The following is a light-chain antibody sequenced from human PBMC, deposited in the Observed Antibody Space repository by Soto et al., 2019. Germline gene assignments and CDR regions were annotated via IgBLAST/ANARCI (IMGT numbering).Light chain of an antibody. V-gene: IGLV1-40*01. CDR1: SSNIGADYD. Sequence: QSVLTQPPSVSGAPGQRVTISCTGSSSNIGADYDVHWYQQIPGTAPKLLIYGNSNRPSGVPDRFSGSKSGTSASLAITGLQAEDEADYYYQSYDSSLSAVVFGGGTKLTVL. J-gene: IGLJ2*01. CDR2: GNS. CDR3: QSYDSSLSAVV.